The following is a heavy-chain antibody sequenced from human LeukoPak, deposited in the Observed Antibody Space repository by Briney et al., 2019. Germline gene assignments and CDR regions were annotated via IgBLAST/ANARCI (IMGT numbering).Heavy chain of an antibody. Sequence: GGSLRLSCAASGLSFSDCYMSWIRQAPGKGLEWLSYISSSGSTIFYADSVKGRFTISRDNAKNSLYLQMNSLRADDTAVYYCARTDGSGPLGHFDYRGEGTLVTVSS. D-gene: IGHD3-3*01. CDR3: ARTDGSGPLGHFDY. CDR1: GLSFSDCY. CDR2: ISSSGSTI. V-gene: IGHV3-11*01. J-gene: IGHJ4*02.